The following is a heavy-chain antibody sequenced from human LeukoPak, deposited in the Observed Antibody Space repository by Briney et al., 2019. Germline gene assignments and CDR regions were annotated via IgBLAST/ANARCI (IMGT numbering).Heavy chain of an antibody. Sequence: GGSLRLSCAASGFTFSSYAMSWVRQAPGKGLEWVSVISGSGDSTYYADSVKGRFTISRDNSKNTLYLQMNSLRAEDTAVYYCARGLDSGSYWKNYYYYGMDVWGQGTTVTVSS. CDR2: ISGSGDST. D-gene: IGHD1-26*01. V-gene: IGHV3-23*01. CDR1: GFTFSSYA. CDR3: ARGLDSGSYWKNYYYYGMDV. J-gene: IGHJ6*02.